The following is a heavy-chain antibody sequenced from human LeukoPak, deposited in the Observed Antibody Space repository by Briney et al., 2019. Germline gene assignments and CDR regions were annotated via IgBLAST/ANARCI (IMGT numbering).Heavy chain of an antibody. CDR2: ISGSGGST. Sequence: GGSLRLSCAASGFTFSSYAMGWVRQAPGKGLEWVSAISGSGGSTYYADSVKGRFTISRDNSKNTLYLQMNSLRAEDTAVYYCAQDVAIFGLVDAFDIWGQGTMVTVSS. CDR3: AQDVAIFGLVDAFDI. V-gene: IGHV3-23*01. D-gene: IGHD3/OR15-3a*01. CDR1: GFTFSSYA. J-gene: IGHJ3*02.